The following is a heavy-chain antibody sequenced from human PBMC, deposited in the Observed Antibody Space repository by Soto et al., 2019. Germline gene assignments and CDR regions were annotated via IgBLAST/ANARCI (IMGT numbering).Heavy chain of an antibody. CDR3: AIGRYSRTWYYAFDN. Sequence: QVQLVQSGAEVKKPGASVKVSCKASGYTFTTYDINWVRQATGEGLEWMGWMNPNSGNTGHAQKFQGRVTLTSDTSISTAYMELNSLRSEDTAVYYCAIGRYSRTWYYAFDNWGQGPLVTVSS. J-gene: IGHJ4*02. CDR2: MNPNSGNT. V-gene: IGHV1-8*01. D-gene: IGHD6-13*01. CDR1: GYTFTTYD.